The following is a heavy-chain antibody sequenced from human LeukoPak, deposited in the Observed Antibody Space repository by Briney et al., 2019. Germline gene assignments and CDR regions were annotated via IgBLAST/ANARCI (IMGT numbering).Heavy chain of an antibody. J-gene: IGHJ4*02. CDR1: GFTFINAW. V-gene: IGHV3-15*01. CDR2: IKAKAHGGTI. CDR3: TTDGVGVEGATYDN. Sequence: PGGSLRLSCAASGFTFINAWMAWVRQAPGKGLEWVGRIKAKAHGGTIEYAAPVKGRFTISRDDSKNTLYLQMNSLKTEDTAVYYCTTDGVGVEGATYDNWGQGTLVTVSS. D-gene: IGHD1-26*01.